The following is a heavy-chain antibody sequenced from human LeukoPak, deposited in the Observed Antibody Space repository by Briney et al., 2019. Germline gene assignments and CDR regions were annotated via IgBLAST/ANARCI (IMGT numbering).Heavy chain of an antibody. J-gene: IGHJ4*02. CDR2: ILGGGDRT. Sequence: PGGSLRLSCVGSGFPFDNYALNWVRQAPGGGLEWVQRILGGGDRTSHADSVKGRFTISRDNSKNTLFLEMNRLTADDTAVYYCAKDLVSRRRLGSSEKVDYWGRGTLVTVSS. CDR1: GFPFDNYA. D-gene: IGHD3-16*01. V-gene: IGHV3-23*01. CDR3: AKDLVSRRRLGSSEKVDY.